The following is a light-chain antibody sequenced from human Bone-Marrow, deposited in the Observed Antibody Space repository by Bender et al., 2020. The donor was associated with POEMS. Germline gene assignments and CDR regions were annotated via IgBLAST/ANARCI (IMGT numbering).Light chain of an antibody. V-gene: IGLV2-14*01. CDR1: SSDVGGYNY. CDR3: QSYDSSLSGSDL. CDR2: GDN. Sequence: QSALTQPASVSGSPGQSITISCTGTSSDVGGYNYVSWYQQHPGKAPKLLIYGDNNRPSGVPDRFSGSKSGASASLAITGLQAEDEADYYCQSYDSSLSGSDLFGTGTKVTVL. J-gene: IGLJ1*01.